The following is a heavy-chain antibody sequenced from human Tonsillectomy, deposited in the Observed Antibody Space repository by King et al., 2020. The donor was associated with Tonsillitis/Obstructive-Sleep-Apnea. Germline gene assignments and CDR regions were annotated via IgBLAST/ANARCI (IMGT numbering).Heavy chain of an antibody. CDR2: IWYDGSNK. J-gene: IGHJ3*02. V-gene: IGHV3-33*01. Sequence: QVQLVESGGGVVQPGRSLRLSCAASGLTFSSYGMHWVRQAPGKGLEWVAVIWYDGSNKYYADSVKGRFTISRDNSKNTLYLQMNSLRAEDTAVYYCARSRREGDLHPHDAFDIWGQGTMVTVSS. CDR3: ARSRREGDLHPHDAFDI. D-gene: IGHD2-21*01. CDR1: GLTFSSYG.